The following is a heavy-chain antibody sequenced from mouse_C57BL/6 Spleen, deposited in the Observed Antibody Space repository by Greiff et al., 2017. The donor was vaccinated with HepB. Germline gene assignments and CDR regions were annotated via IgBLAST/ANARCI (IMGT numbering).Heavy chain of an antibody. Sequence: EVKLMESGEGLVKPGGSLKLSCAASGFTFSSYAMSWVRQTPEKRLEWVAYISSGGDYIYYADTVKGRFTISRDNARNTLYLQMSSLKSEDTAMYYCTRDGDNGFNYWGQGTTLTVSS. J-gene: IGHJ2*01. V-gene: IGHV5-9-1*02. CDR3: TRDGDNGFNY. CDR1: GFTFSSYA. D-gene: IGHD2-3*01. CDR2: ISSGGDYI.